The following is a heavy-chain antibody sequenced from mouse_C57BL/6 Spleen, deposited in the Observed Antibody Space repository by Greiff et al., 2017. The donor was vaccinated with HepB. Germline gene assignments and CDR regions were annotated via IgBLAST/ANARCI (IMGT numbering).Heavy chain of an antibody. J-gene: IGHJ4*01. Sequence: EVQLVESGGGLVKPGGSLKLSCAASGFTFSDYGMHWVRQAPEKGLEWVAYISSGSSTIYYADTVKGRFTISRDNAKNTLFLQMTSLRSEDTAMYYCARAYYSKVYYAMDYWGQGTSVTVSS. CDR2: ISSGSSTI. V-gene: IGHV5-17*01. CDR1: GFTFSDYG. CDR3: ARAYYSKVYYAMDY. D-gene: IGHD2-5*01.